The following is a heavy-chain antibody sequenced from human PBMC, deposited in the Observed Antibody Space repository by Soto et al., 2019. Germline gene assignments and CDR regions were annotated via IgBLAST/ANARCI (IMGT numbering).Heavy chain of an antibody. V-gene: IGHV4-59*12. J-gene: IGHJ6*02. CDR1: GGSISSYY. CDR3: AREGMYQNYYYYGMDV. Sequence: SETLSLTCTVSGGSISSYYWSWIRQPPGRGLEWIGYIYYSGSTNYNPSLKSRVTMSVDTSKNQFSLKLSSVTAEDTAVYYCAREGMYQNYYYYGMDVWGQGTTVTSP. CDR2: IYYSGST. D-gene: IGHD2-2*01.